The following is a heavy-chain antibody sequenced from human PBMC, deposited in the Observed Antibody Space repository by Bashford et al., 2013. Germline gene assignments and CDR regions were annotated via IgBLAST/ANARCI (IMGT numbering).Heavy chain of an antibody. Sequence: WVRQMPGKGLEWMGIIYPGDSDTRYSPSFQGQVTISADKSTNTVYLQWSSLKASDTAMYYCARRHHAMDVWGQGTMVTVSS. V-gene: IGHV5-51*01. CDR3: ARRHHAMDV. CDR2: IYPGDSDT. J-gene: IGHJ6*02.